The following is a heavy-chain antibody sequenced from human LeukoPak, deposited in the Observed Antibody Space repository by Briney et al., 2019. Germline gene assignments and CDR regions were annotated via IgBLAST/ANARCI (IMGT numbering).Heavy chain of an antibody. CDR1: GFTFSSYA. J-gene: IGHJ4*02. CDR2: ISYDGSNK. Sequence: GGSLRLSCAASGFTFSSYAMHWVRQVPGKGLEWVAVISYDGSNKYYADSVKGRFTISRDNSKNTLYLQMNSLRAEDTAVYYCARSGDTAMVTGSWWGQGTLVTVSS. CDR3: ARSGDTAMVTGSW. V-gene: IGHV3-30*04. D-gene: IGHD5-18*01.